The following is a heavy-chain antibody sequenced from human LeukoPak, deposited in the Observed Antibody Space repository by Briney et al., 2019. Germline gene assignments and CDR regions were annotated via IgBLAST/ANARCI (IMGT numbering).Heavy chain of an antibody. Sequence: SETLSLTCAVYGGSFSGYYWSWIRQPPGKGLEWIGEINHSGSTNYNPSLKSRVTISVDTSKNQFSLKLSSVTAADTAVYYCAGGPHYYDSSGLVSDYWGQGTLVTVSS. CDR3: AGGPHYYDSSGLVSDY. CDR2: INHSGST. J-gene: IGHJ4*02. D-gene: IGHD3-22*01. V-gene: IGHV4-34*01. CDR1: GGSFSGYY.